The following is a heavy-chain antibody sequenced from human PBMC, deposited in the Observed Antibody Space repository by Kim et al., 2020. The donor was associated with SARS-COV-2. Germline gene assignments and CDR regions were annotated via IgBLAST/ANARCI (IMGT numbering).Heavy chain of an antibody. J-gene: IGHJ6*02. CDR3: ARVGGNPYYYYGMDV. CDR1: GGSISSGGYY. Sequence: SETLSLTCTVSGGSISSGGYYWSWIRQHPGKGLEWIGYIYYSGSTYYNPSLKSRVTISVDTSKNQFSLKLSSVTAADTAVYYCARVGGNPYYYYGMDVWGQGTTVTVSS. CDR2: IYYSGST. V-gene: IGHV4-31*03. D-gene: IGHD1-26*01.